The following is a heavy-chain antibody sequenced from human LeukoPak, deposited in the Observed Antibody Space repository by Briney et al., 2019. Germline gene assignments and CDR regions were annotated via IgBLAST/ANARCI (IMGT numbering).Heavy chain of an antibody. V-gene: IGHV4-59*05. J-gene: IGHJ5*02. D-gene: IGHD6-6*01. CDR1: GGSISSYY. CDR3: ARLARSSRFDP. CDR2: IYYSGST. Sequence: SETLSLTCTVSGGSISSYYWSWIRQPPGKGLEWIGSIYYSGSTYYNPSLKSRVTISVDTSKNQFSLKLSSVTAADTAVYYCARLARSSRFDPWGQGTLVTVSS.